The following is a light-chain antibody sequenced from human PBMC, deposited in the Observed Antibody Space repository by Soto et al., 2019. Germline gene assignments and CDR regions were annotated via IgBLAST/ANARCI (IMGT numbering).Light chain of an antibody. CDR1: ESFSNNY. Sequence: EIVMTQSPATLSVSPGERATLSCRASESFSNNYLAWYQQRPGQAPRLLIYGASKRATGIPDKFSGSGSGTDFTLSVNRLEPEDVAVYYCQQYGSTPYTFGQGTKVDI. CDR2: GAS. J-gene: IGKJ2*01. V-gene: IGKV3-20*01. CDR3: QQYGSTPYT.